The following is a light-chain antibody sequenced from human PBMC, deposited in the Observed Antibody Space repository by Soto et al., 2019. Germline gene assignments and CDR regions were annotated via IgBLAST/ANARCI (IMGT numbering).Light chain of an antibody. CDR1: QSISSW. CDR3: QQYNSYSYT. J-gene: IGKJ2*01. Sequence: DIQMTQSPSTLSASVGDRVTITGRASQSISSWLAWYQQKPGKAPKLLIYDASSLESGVPSRFSGSGSGTEFTLTISSLPPDDFATYYCQQYNSYSYTFGQGTKLESK. V-gene: IGKV1-5*01. CDR2: DAS.